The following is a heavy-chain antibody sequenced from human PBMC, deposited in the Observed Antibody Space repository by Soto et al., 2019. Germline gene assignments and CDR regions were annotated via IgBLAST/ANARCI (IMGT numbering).Heavy chain of an antibody. J-gene: IGHJ3*02. Sequence: GESLRLACSASGFTFSSYAMHWVRQAPGKGLEYVSAISSNGGSTYYADSVKGRFTISRDNSKNTLYLQMSSLRAEDTAVYYCVKSYGSGSYYLPDAFDIWGQGTMVTVSS. CDR3: VKSYGSGSYYLPDAFDI. D-gene: IGHD3-10*01. CDR2: ISSNGGST. V-gene: IGHV3-64D*08. CDR1: GFTFSSYA.